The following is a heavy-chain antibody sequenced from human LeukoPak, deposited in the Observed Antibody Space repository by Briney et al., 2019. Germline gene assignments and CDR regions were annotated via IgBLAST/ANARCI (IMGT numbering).Heavy chain of an antibody. D-gene: IGHD3-9*01. CDR2: IYYSGST. Sequence: SETLSLTCTVSGGSISNYYWSWIRQPPGKGLEWIGYIYYSGSTKYNPSLKSRVTISVDTSKNQFSLKLSSVTAADTAVYYCARGGQPYYDVLTGHGGAFDIWGQGTMVTVSS. CDR3: ARGGQPYYDVLTGHGGAFDI. J-gene: IGHJ3*02. CDR1: GGSISNYY. V-gene: IGHV4-59*08.